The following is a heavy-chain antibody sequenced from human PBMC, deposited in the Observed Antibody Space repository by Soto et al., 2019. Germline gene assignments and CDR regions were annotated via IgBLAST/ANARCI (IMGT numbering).Heavy chain of an antibody. Sequence: QVQLQESGPGLVKPSQTLSLTCTVSGGSISSGGYYWSWIRQHPGKGLEWIGYIYYSGSTYYNPSPKSRVTIAVDTSKNQFSLKLSSVTAADTAVYYGASSDSSGYSVDAFDIWGQGTMVTVSS. CDR2: IYYSGST. J-gene: IGHJ3*02. CDR1: GGSISSGGYY. V-gene: IGHV4-31*03. D-gene: IGHD3-22*01. CDR3: ASSDSSGYSVDAFDI.